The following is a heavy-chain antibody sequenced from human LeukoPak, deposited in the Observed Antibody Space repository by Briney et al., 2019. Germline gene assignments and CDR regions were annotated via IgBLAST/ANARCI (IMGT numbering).Heavy chain of an antibody. V-gene: IGHV1-2*02. Sequence: ASVKVSCKASGYSFTAYYMHWVRQAPGQGLEWMGWINPNSGVTNYAQKFQGRVTMTRDTSINTAYMELSRLRSDDTAMYYCARGDSSSWSPATYWGQGTLVTVSS. CDR1: GYSFTAYY. J-gene: IGHJ4*02. CDR2: INPNSGVT. D-gene: IGHD6-13*01. CDR3: ARGDSSSWSPATY.